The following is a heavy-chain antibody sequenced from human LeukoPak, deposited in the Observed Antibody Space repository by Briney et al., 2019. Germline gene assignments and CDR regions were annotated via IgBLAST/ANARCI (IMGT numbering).Heavy chain of an antibody. V-gene: IGHV3-23*01. CDR3: GKSGSRDWDYFEY. J-gene: IGHJ4*02. CDR1: GLTFSDYA. D-gene: IGHD6-19*01. CDR2: ITSGFTP. Sequence: GGSLRLSCAASGLTFSDYAMSWFRQAPGKGLEWVSGITSGFTPHYADSVRGRFTISRANSKNTLFMQMNSLRAEDTAVYYCGKSGSRDWDYFEYWGQGTLVTASS.